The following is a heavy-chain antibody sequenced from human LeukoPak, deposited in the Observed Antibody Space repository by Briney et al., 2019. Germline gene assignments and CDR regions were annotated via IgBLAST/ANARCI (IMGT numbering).Heavy chain of an antibody. D-gene: IGHD2-2*01. CDR3: AKDRGYCSSTSCCSDGMDV. CDR1: GFTFSSYA. Sequence: PGGSLRLSCAASGFTFSSYAMSWVRQAPGKGLEWVSAISGSGGSAYYADSVKGRFTISRDNSKNTLYLQMNSLRAEDTAVYYCAKDRGYCSSTSCCSDGMDVWGKGTTVTVSS. J-gene: IGHJ6*04. V-gene: IGHV3-23*01. CDR2: ISGSGGSA.